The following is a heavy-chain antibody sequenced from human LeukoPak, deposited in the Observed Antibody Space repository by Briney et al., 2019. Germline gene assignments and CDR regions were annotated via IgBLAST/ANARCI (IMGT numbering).Heavy chain of an antibody. CDR2: INPSGGST. Sequence: ASVRVSCKASGYTFTSYYMHWVRQAPGQGLEWMGIINPSGGSTSYPQKFQGRVTMTRDTSTSTVYMELSRLRSEDTAVYYCASSGYSSGCAGYWGQGTLVTVSS. J-gene: IGHJ4*02. CDR1: GYTFTSYY. CDR3: ASSGYSSGCAGY. V-gene: IGHV1-46*01. D-gene: IGHD6-19*01.